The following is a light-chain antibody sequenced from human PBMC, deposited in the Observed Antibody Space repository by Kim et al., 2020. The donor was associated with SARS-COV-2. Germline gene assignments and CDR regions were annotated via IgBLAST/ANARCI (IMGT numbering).Light chain of an antibody. J-gene: IGKJ4*01. CDR2: AAS. Sequence: DIQMTQSQSSVSASVGDRITITCRASQNMNSWLAWYQQKPGKAPKLLIYAASSLQSGVPSRFSGSGSGTDFTLTISSLQPEDFATYYCQQANSFPLTFGGGTKVDIK. CDR1: QNMNSW. V-gene: IGKV1-12*01. CDR3: QQANSFPLT.